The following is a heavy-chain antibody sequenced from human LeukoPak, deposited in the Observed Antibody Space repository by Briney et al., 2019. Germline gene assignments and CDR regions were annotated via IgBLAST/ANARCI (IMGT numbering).Heavy chain of an antibody. CDR2: IYYSGST. Sequence: PSETLSLTCTVSDGSISSSSYYWGWIRQPPGKGLEWIGSIYYSGSTNYNPSLKSRVTISVDTSKNQFSLKLSSVTAADTAVYYCARSRLRGDYVWGFWGQGTLVTVSS. CDR3: ARSRLRGDYVWGF. CDR1: DGSISSSSYY. V-gene: IGHV4-39*07. J-gene: IGHJ4*02. D-gene: IGHD3-16*01.